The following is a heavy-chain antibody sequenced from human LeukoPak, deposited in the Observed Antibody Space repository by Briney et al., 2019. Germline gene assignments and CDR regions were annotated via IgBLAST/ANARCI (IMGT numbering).Heavy chain of an antibody. V-gene: IGHV3-23*01. D-gene: IGHD3-10*01. J-gene: IGHJ4*02. CDR2: ISGSGGST. CDR3: AKETYYYGSGSYLDY. CDR1: GFTFSSYA. Sequence: GGSLRLSCAASGFTFSSYAMSWVRQAPGKGLEWVSAISGSGGSTYYADSVKGRFTISRDNSKNTLYLQMNSLRADDTAVYYCAKETYYYGSGSYLDYWGQGILVTVSS.